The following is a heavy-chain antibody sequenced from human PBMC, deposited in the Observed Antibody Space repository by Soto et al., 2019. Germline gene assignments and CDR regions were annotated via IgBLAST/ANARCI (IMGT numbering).Heavy chain of an antibody. CDR3: ARFEHGDYGIDAFDI. CDR2: IYYSGST. Sequence: SETLSLTCTVSGGSISSVGYYWRWIRPHTGKGLEWVGYIYYSGSTYYNPSLKSRVTISVDTSKNQFSLKLSSVTAADTAVYYCARFEHGDYGIDAFDIWGQGTMVTVSS. CDR1: GGSISSVGYY. V-gene: IGHV4-31*03. D-gene: IGHD4-17*01. J-gene: IGHJ3*02.